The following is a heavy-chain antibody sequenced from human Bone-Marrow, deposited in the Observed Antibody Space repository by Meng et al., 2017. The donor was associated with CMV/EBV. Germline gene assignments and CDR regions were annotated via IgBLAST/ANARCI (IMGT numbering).Heavy chain of an antibody. Sequence: SETLSLTCTVSGGSISSYYWSWIRQPPGKGLEWIGYIYYSGSTNYNPSLKSRVTISVDTSKIQFSLRLSSVTAADTAVYYCARRRVYYYGMDVWAQGTTVTVSS. V-gene: IGHV4-59*01. CDR2: IYYSGST. J-gene: IGHJ6*02. CDR1: GGSISSYY. CDR3: ARRRVYYYGMDV.